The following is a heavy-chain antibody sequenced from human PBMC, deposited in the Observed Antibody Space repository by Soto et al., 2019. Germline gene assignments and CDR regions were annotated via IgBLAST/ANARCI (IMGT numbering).Heavy chain of an antibody. D-gene: IGHD2-15*01. J-gene: IGHJ6*04. Sequence: ASVKVSCKASGGTFSSYAIIWVRQVPGKGLEWMGGFDPEDGETIYAQKLQGRVTMTEDTSTDTAYMELSSLRSEDTAVYYCATGYCSGGSCPVSMDIWGKGTTVTVYS. V-gene: IGHV1-24*01. CDR2: FDPEDGET. CDR3: ATGYCSGGSCPVSMDI. CDR1: GGTFSSYA.